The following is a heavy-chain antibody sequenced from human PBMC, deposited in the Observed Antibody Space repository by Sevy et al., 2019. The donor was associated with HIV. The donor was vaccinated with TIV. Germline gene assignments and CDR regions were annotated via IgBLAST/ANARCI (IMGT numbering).Heavy chain of an antibody. CDR3: ATWVGASWWYFDL. Sequence: ASVNVSCKVSGYTLTELSMHWVRQAPGKGLEWMGGFDPEDGETIYAQKFQGRVTMTEDTSTDTAYMELSSLRSEDTAVYYCATWVGASWWYFDLWGRGTLVTVSS. D-gene: IGHD1-26*01. CDR2: FDPEDGET. V-gene: IGHV1-24*01. CDR1: GYTLTELS. J-gene: IGHJ2*01.